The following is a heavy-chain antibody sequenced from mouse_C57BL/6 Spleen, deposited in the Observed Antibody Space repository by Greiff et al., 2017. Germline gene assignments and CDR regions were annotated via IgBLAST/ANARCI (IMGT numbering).Heavy chain of an antibody. CDR2: IYPRSGNT. CDR1: GYTFTSYG. J-gene: IGHJ2*01. V-gene: IGHV1-81*01. CDR3: ARRDYGSSFDY. D-gene: IGHD1-1*01. Sequence: QVQLQQSGAELARPGASVKLSCTASGYTFTSYGISWVKQRTGQGLEWIGEIYPRSGNTYYNEKFKGKATLTADNSSSTAYMELRSLTSEDSAVYFCARRDYGSSFDYWGQGTTLTVSS.